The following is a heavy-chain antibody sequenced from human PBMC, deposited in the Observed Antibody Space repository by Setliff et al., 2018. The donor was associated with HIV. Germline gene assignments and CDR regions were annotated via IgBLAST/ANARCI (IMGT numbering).Heavy chain of an antibody. CDR3: ARVGRLHYLTPFYYYGMDV. D-gene: IGHD4-4*01. J-gene: IGHJ6*02. CDR2: MNPNRGNT. V-gene: IGHV1-8*02. Sequence: ASVKVSCKASGYTFTYYDINWVRQATGQGLEWMGWMNPNRGNTVYAQKFQGRLTMTRNTSISTVNMELSSLRSEDTAVYFCARVGRLHYLTPFYYYGMDVWGQGTTVTVSS. CDR1: GYTFTYYD.